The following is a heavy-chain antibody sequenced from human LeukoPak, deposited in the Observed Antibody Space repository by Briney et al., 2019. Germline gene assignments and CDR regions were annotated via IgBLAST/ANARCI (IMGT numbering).Heavy chain of an antibody. CDR3: ARGFRGPNFDY. V-gene: IGHV4-4*02. CDR1: GGSISSSNW. Sequence: SETLSLTCAVSGGSISSSNWWSWVRQPPGKGLEWIGEIYHSGSTFYNPSLKSRVTISVDTSKNHFSLKLNSVTAADTAVYYCARGFRGPNFDYWGQGTLVTVSS. CDR2: IYHSGST. J-gene: IGHJ4*02. D-gene: IGHD3-10*01.